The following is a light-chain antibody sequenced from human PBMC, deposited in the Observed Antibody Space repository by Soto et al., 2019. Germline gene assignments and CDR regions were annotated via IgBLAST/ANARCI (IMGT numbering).Light chain of an antibody. V-gene: IGKV3-20*01. CDR2: GAS. J-gene: IGKJ2*01. CDR3: QQYGGSPQT. Sequence: EIVLTQSPGTLSLSPGEGVTLSCRASQSVSSSYLAWYQQKPGQAPRLLIYGASRRATGIPDRFSGSGSGTDFTLTISRLEPEDFAVYFCQQYGGSPQTFGQGTKLEIK. CDR1: QSVSSSY.